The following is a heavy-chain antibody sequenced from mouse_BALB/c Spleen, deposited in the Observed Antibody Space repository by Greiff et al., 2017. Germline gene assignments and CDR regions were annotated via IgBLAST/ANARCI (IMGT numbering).Heavy chain of an antibody. CDR3: ARSRNWDYAMDY. CDR1: GYAFSSSW. J-gene: IGHJ4*01. D-gene: IGHD4-1*01. Sequence: QVQLQQSGPELVKPGASVKISCKASGYAFSSSWMNWVKQRPGQGLEWIGRIYPGDGDTNYNGKFKGKATLTADKSSSTAYMQLSSLTSVDSAVYFCARSRNWDYAMDYWGQGTSVTVSS. CDR2: IYPGDGDT. V-gene: IGHV1-82*01.